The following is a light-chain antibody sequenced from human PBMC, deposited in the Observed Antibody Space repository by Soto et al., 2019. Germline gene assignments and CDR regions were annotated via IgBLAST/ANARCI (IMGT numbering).Light chain of an antibody. Sequence: EIVLTQSPGTLSLSPGERATLSCRAIQSVSSSYLAWYQQKPGQAPRLLIYAASIRATDIPDRFSGSGSGTDFTLTISRLEPEDFAVFYCQQYGSSSITFGQGTRLEIK. CDR3: QQYGSSSIT. CDR2: AAS. V-gene: IGKV3-20*01. J-gene: IGKJ5*01. CDR1: QSVSSSY.